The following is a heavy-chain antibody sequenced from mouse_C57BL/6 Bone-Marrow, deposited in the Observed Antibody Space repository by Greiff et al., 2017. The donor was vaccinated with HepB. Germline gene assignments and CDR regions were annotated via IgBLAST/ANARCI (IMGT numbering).Heavy chain of an antibody. CDR1: GYTFTCYW. Sequence: QVQLQQPGAELVKPGASVKMSCKASGYTFTCYWITWVKQRPGQGLEWIGDIYPGSGNTNYNEKFKSKATLTVDTSSSTAYMQLSSLTSEDSAVYYCARAGWLLPYFDYWGQGTTLTVSS. V-gene: IGHV1-55*01. CDR3: ARAGWLLPYFDY. D-gene: IGHD2-3*01. J-gene: IGHJ2*01. CDR2: IYPGSGNT.